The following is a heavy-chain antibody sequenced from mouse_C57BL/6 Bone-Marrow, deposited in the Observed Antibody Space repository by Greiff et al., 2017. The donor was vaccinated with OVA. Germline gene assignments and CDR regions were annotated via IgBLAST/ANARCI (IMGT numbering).Heavy chain of an antibody. V-gene: IGHV1-64*01. Sequence: QVQLQQPGAELVKPGASVKLSCKASGYTFTSYWMHWVKQRPGQGLEWIGMIHPNSGSTNYNEKFKSKATLTVDKSSSTAYMQLSSLTSEDSAVYYCARSGDGYFLFDDWGQGTTLTVSS. CDR2: IHPNSGST. CDR1: GYTFTSYW. CDR3: ARSGDGYFLFDD. J-gene: IGHJ2*01. D-gene: IGHD2-3*01.